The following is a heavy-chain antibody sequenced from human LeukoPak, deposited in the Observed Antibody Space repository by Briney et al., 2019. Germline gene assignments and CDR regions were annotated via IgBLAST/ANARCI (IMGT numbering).Heavy chain of an antibody. CDR3: ARATFDY. Sequence: GGSLRLSCAASGFTFSSYEMNWVRQAPGKGLEWVSYISSSSSYIYYADSVKGRFTISRDNAKNSLYLQMNSLRAEDTAVYYCARATFDYWGQGTLVTVSS. J-gene: IGHJ4*02. V-gene: IGHV3-21*05. CDR2: ISSSSSYI. CDR1: GFTFSSYE.